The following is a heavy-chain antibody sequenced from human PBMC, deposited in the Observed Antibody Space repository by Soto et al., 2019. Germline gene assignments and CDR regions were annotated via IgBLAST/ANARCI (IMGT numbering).Heavy chain of an antibody. Sequence: PSETMCVTCSVSGGSIGSGGYYWSCIRKHPGKGLEWIGYIYYSGSTNYNPSLKSRVTISVDTSKNQFSLKLSSVTAADTAVYYCVLIGYCSSTSCYRLDYWGQGTLVTVSS. CDR2: IYYSGST. V-gene: IGHV4-61*08. D-gene: IGHD2-2*02. J-gene: IGHJ4*02. CDR3: VLIGYCSSTSCYRLDY. CDR1: GGSIGSGGYY.